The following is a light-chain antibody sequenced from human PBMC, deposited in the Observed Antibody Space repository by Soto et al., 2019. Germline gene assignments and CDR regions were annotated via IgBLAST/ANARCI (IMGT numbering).Light chain of an antibody. CDR1: STDVGGYNF. Sequence: QPVLTQPPSASGSPGQSVTISCTGTSTDVGGYNFVSWNQQHPGKAPKLMIYEVSKRPSGVPDRFSGSKSGNTASLTVSGLQAEDEADYYCSSYAGSNNFGVFGGGTQLTVL. J-gene: IGLJ2*01. V-gene: IGLV2-8*01. CDR2: EVS. CDR3: SSYAGSNNFGV.